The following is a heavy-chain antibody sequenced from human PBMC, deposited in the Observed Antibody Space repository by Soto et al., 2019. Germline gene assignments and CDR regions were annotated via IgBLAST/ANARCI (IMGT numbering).Heavy chain of an antibody. J-gene: IGHJ4*02. V-gene: IGHV4-59*01. D-gene: IGHD6-25*01. CDR3: VRIAAAGTT. Sequence: QVHLQESGPGLVKPSETLSLTCSVSGASLSHFFWHWIRQPPGKGLEWIASFYYSGSTKYNPSLQSRVTISADTSNNHFSLEMTSVTAADTAVYYCVRIAAAGTTWGQGTLVTVSS. CDR1: GASLSHFF. CDR2: FYYSGST.